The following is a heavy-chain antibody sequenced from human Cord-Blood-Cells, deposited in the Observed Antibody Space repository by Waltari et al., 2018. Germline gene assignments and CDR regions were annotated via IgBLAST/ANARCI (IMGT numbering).Heavy chain of an antibody. V-gene: IGHV3-30-3*01. D-gene: IGHD2-2*01. J-gene: IGHJ4*02. CDR3: ARVNGKSIVVVPAADY. CDR1: GFSCTSYA. Sequence: QVQLVVSGRGVVKPGRSLSGSCAAPGFSCTSYASPWVRQAHAKGLEWVAVISYDGSNKYYADSVKGRFTISRDNSKNTLYLQMNSLRAEDTAVYYCARVNGKSIVVVPAADYWGQGTLVTVSS. CDR2: ISYDGSNK.